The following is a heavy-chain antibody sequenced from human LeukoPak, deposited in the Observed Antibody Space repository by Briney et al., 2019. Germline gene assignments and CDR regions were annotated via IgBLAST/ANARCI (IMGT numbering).Heavy chain of an antibody. D-gene: IGHD3-9*01. CDR1: GFTFSSYS. CDR2: ISSSSSYI. V-gene: IGHV3-21*01. CDR3: AKELRYFDWSSPVTD. Sequence: PGGSLRLSCAASGFTFSSYSMNWVRQAPGKGLEWVSSISSSSSYIYYADSVKGRFTISRDNAKNSLYLQMNSLRAEDTAVYYCAKELRYFDWSSPVTDWGQGTLVTVSS. J-gene: IGHJ4*02.